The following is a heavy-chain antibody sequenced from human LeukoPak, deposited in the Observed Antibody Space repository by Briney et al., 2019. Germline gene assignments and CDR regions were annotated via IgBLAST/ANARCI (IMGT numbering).Heavy chain of an antibody. CDR2: INHSGST. J-gene: IGHJ3*02. V-gene: IGHV4-34*01. Sequence: SETLSLTCAVYGGSFSGYYWSWIRQPPGKGLEWIGEINHSGSTNYNPSLKSRVTISVDTSKNHFSLKLGSVTAADTAVYYCARVVVTAVGYNAFDIWGQGTMVTVSS. D-gene: IGHD2-21*02. CDR1: GGSFSGYY. CDR3: ARVVVTAVGYNAFDI.